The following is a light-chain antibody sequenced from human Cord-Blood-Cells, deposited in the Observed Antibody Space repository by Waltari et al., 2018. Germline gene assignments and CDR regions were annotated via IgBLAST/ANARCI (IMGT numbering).Light chain of an antibody. CDR1: TGDVRIYNL. CDR2: EGS. CDR3: CSYAGSSTV. J-gene: IGLJ3*02. Sequence: QSALTQPAPVSASPGHPIPISSTGTTGDVRIYNLVSCYQQHPGKAPKLVIYEGSKRPSGVSNRFSGSKSGNTASLTISELQAEDEADYDCCSYAGSSTVFGGGTKLTVL. V-gene: IGLV2-23*01.